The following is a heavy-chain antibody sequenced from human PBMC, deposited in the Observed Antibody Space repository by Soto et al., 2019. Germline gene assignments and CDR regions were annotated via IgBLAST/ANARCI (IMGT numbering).Heavy chain of an antibody. CDR1: GYTFTSYA. CDR2: MYPGDSDT. Sequence: KVSCKASGYTFTSYAMYWVRQAPGQRLEWMGIMYPGDSDTRLNPSFRGRVTLSVDTSVSTAYLQWDSLQASDTAIYYCARLPRDCNYTSCYFADSWGQGTQVTVSS. D-gene: IGHD2-2*01. J-gene: IGHJ4*02. V-gene: IGHV5-51*01. CDR3: ARLPRDCNYTSCYFADS.